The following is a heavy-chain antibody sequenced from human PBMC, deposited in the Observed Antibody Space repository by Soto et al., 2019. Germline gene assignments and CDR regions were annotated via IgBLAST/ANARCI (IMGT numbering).Heavy chain of an antibody. CDR2: INPYNGNT. V-gene: IGHV1-18*01. CDR1: GYTFTTYG. J-gene: IGHJ5*02. CDR3: AREDGYCSGGTCHSGGLLEP. D-gene: IGHD2-15*01. Sequence: QVQLVQSGGEVKKPGASVKVSCKTSGYTFTTYGVSWVRQAPGQGLEWMGWINPYNGNTNYAQRLQGRVTLTTDTSTNTAYMELRSLRSDDTALYYCAREDGYCSGGTCHSGGLLEPWGQGTLVTGSS.